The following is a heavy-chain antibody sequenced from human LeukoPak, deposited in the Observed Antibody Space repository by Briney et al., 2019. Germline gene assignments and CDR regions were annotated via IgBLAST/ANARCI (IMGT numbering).Heavy chain of an antibody. D-gene: IGHD3-10*01. J-gene: IGHJ5*02. Sequence: SETLSLTCKVSDYSISRNYFWGWIRQPPGKGLEWIGSISHSGSTYTQYNPSLKSRVTISADTSKNQLSLTVRSVTAADTAVYYCARLGRRSYYGPGPKGGWFDPWGQGTLVTVSS. CDR1: DYSISRNYF. CDR2: ISHSGST. CDR3: ARLGRRSYYGPGPKGGWFDP. V-gene: IGHV4-38-2*02.